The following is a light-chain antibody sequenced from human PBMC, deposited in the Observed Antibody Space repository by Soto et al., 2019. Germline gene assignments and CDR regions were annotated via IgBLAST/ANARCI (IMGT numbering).Light chain of an antibody. CDR2: KAS. V-gene: IGKV1-5*03. CDR1: QSISSW. CDR3: QQSHSIPLT. Sequence: DIQMTQSPSTLSASVGDRVTITCRASQSISSWLAWYQQKPGKAPKLLIYKASTLESGVPSNFSGSGSGTEFTLTISSLQPEDFATYYCQQSHSIPLTFGQGTKVDIK. J-gene: IGKJ1*01.